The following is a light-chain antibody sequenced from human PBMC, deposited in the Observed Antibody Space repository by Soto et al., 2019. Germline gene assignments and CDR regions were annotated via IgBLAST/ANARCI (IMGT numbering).Light chain of an antibody. CDR1: QSVSSSY. CDR3: HQYGGSPPYT. Sequence: EIVLTQSPGTLSLSPGERVTLSCRASQSVSSSYLAWYQQKPAQAPMLLIYGASNRATGIPDRFSGSGSGTDFTLTISRLEPEDFAVYYCHQYGGSPPYTFGQGTKLEIK. J-gene: IGKJ2*01. CDR2: GAS. V-gene: IGKV3-20*01.